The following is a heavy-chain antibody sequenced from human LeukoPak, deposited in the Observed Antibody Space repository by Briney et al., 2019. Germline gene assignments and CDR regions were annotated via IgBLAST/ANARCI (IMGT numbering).Heavy chain of an antibody. Sequence: GGSLRLSCAASGFTFSVYSMNWVRQAPGKGLEWVAYIRDASTIYYAESVKGRFTISRDNAKNSLYLQMNSLRDEDTAVYYCARPRSGSYFDYWGQGTLVTVSS. J-gene: IGHJ4*02. V-gene: IGHV3-48*02. CDR2: IRDASTI. CDR3: ARPRSGSYFDY. CDR1: GFTFSVYS. D-gene: IGHD3-3*01.